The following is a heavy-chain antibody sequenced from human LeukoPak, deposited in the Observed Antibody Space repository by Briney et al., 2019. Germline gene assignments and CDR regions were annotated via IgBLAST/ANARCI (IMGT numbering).Heavy chain of an antibody. CDR3: ARGKLTEFDY. CDR1: GGSFSGYY. V-gene: IGHV4-34*01. Sequence: SETLSVTCAVYGGSFSGYYWSWIRQPPGKGLEWIGEINHSGSTNYNPSLVSRVTISVDTSKNQFSLKLSSVTAADTAVYYCARGKLTEFDYWGQGTLVTVSS. J-gene: IGHJ4*02. D-gene: IGHD1-14*01. CDR2: INHSGST.